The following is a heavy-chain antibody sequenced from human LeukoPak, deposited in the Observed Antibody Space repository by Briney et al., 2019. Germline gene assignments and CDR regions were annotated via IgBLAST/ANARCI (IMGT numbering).Heavy chain of an antibody. D-gene: IGHD4-17*01. CDR1: GYTFTNYW. J-gene: IGHJ4*02. V-gene: IGHV5-51*01. CDR3: AGARHGDFRWDY. CDR2: IYPGDSDT. Sequence: GESLKISCKGSGYTFTNYWIGWVRQMPGKGLEWMGIIYPGDSDTRYSPSFQGQVTFSADKSISTAYLHWSSLKASDTAMYYCAGARHGDFRWDYWGQGTLVTVSS.